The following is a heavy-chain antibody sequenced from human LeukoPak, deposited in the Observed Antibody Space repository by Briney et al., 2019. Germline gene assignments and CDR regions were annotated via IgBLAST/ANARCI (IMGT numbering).Heavy chain of an antibody. CDR2: IYYSGST. J-gene: IGHJ4*02. CDR3: ARLRKQHYFDY. CDR1: GGSISSSSYY. D-gene: IGHD6-13*01. V-gene: IGHV4-39*01. Sequence: SETLSLTCTVSGGSISSSSYYWGWIRQPPGKRLEWIGSIYYSGSTYYNPSLKSRVTISVDTSKNQFSLKLSSVTAADTAVYYCARLRKQHYFDYWGQGTLVTVSS.